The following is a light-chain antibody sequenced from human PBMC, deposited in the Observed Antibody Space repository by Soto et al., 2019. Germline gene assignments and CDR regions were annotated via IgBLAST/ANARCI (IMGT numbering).Light chain of an antibody. V-gene: IGKV3-15*01. J-gene: IGKJ5*01. CDR1: QSVSSN. CDR2: GAS. CDR3: QQYNNWTIT. Sequence: EIVMTQSPATLSVSPGERATLSCRASQSVSSNLAWYQQKPGQAPRLLIYGASTRATGIPARFSGSGSGTEFTLTSSSLQSEYFAVYYCQQYNNWTITFGQGTRLEIK.